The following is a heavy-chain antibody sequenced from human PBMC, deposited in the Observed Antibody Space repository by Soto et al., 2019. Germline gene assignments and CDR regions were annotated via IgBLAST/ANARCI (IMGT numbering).Heavy chain of an antibody. CDR1: GFTFSSYG. D-gene: IGHD6-13*01. V-gene: IGHV3-30*18. J-gene: IGHJ6*02. CDR2: ISYDGSNK. Sequence: PGGSLRLSCAASGFTFSSYGMHWVRQAPGKGLEWVAVISYDGSNKYYADSVKGRFTISRDNSKNTLYLQMNSLRAEDTAVYYCAKQLAPYSYYYGMDVWGQGTTVTVSS. CDR3: AKQLAPYSYYYGMDV.